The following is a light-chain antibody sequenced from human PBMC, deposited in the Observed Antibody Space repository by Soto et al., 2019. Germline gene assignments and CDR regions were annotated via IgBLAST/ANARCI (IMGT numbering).Light chain of an antibody. J-gene: IGLJ2*01. CDR1: SSDVGRYNY. CDR2: DVN. V-gene: IGLV2-14*01. Sequence: QSALTQPASVSGSPGQSITISCTGTSSDVGRYNYVSWYRQHPGTAPKLIISDVNSRPSGISNRFSGSKSGNTASLTISGLQAEDEAYYYCGTWDSSLSAVVFGGGTKLTVL. CDR3: GTWDSSLSAVV.